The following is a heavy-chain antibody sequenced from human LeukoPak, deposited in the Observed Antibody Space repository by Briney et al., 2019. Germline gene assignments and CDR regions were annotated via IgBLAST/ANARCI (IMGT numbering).Heavy chain of an antibody. CDR1: GGSISSSGYY. Sequence: PSETLSLTCTVSGGSISSSGYYWSWIRQPPGKGLEWIGEINHSGSTNYNPSLKSRVTISVDTSKNQFSLKLSSVTAADTAVYYCARGHDSIKTFGEVIRSRTRWFDPWGQGNLVTVSS. CDR2: INHSGST. V-gene: IGHV4-39*07. D-gene: IGHD3-3*01. J-gene: IGHJ5*02. CDR3: ARGHDSIKTFGEVIRSRTRWFDP.